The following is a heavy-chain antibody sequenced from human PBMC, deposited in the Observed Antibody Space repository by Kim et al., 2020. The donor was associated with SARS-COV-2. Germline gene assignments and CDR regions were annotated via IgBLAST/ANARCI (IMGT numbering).Heavy chain of an antibody. D-gene: IGHD3-22*01. Sequence: YTPSNKSRVTISVDTSKNQFSLKLSSVTAADTAVYYCARHLYDSSGLIDYWGQGTLVTVSS. V-gene: IGHV4-39*01. CDR3: ARHLYDSSGLIDY. J-gene: IGHJ4*02.